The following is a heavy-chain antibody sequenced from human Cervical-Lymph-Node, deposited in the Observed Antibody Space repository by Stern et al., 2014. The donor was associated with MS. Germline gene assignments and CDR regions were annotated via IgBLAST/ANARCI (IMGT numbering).Heavy chain of an antibody. CDR3: ARDAMYSGSYPDY. CDR2: IWYDGSNK. CDR1: GFTFSSYG. J-gene: IGHJ4*02. D-gene: IGHD1-26*01. Sequence: QVQLVQSGGGVVQPGRSLRLSCAGSGFTFSSYGMHWVRQAPGKVLEWVALIWYDGSNKYYADSVKGRFTISRDNSKNTLYLQMNSLRAEDTAVYYCARDAMYSGSYPDYWGRGTLVTVSS. V-gene: IGHV3-33*01.